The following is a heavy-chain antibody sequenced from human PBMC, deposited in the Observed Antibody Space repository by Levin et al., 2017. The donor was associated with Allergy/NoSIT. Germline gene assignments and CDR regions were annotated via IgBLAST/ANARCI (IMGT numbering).Heavy chain of an antibody. D-gene: IGHD6-13*01. CDR1: GFTFSSYA. V-gene: IGHV3-23*01. CDR2: ISDSGSET. CDR3: AKAIGVIAPSGSRWFDT. Sequence: PGGSLRLSCAASGFTFSSYAMTWVRQTPGKGLEWVSIISDSGSETYYADTVKGRFTISRDNSKNTVYLQLNNLRGDDTAVYYCAKAIGVIAPSGSRWFDTWGQGTLVTVSS. J-gene: IGHJ5*02.